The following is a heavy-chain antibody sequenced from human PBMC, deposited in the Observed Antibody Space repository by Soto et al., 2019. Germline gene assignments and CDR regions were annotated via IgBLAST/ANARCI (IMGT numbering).Heavy chain of an antibody. D-gene: IGHD4-17*01. CDR3: ARYGDYYDGGRFDY. Sequence: QLQLQESGPGLVKPSETLSLTCTVSGGSISSSSYYWGWIRQPPGKGLEWIGSIYYSGSTYYNPSLKSRVTISVDTSKNQFSLKLSSVTAADTAVYYCARYGDYYDGGRFDYWGHGTLVTVSS. CDR1: GGSISSSSYY. J-gene: IGHJ4*01. V-gene: IGHV4-39*01. CDR2: IYYSGST.